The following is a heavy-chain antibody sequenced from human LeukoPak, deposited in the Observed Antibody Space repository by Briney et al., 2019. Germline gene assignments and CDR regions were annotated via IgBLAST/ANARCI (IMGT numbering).Heavy chain of an antibody. Sequence: GGSLRLSCAASGFTFSSYAMSWVRQAPGKGLEWVSAISGSGGNTYYADSVKGRFTISRDNSKNTLYLQMSSLRAEDTAVYYCAKGDILTGGYFDYWGQGTLVTVSS. CDR1: GFTFSSYA. D-gene: IGHD3-9*01. J-gene: IGHJ4*02. CDR3: AKGDILTGGYFDY. V-gene: IGHV3-23*01. CDR2: ISGSGGNT.